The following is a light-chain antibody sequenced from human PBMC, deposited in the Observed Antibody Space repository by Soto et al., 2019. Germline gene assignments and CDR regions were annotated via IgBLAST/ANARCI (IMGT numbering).Light chain of an antibody. J-gene: IGKJ3*01. Sequence: EIVLTQSPGTLSLSPGDRATLSCRASQSVSSRFLAWYQQKPDQAPRLLIYAASNRATGIPDRFSGSGSGTDFTLTISRLEPEDFAVYYCQQYGRFFGPGTKVDIK. CDR1: QSVSSRF. CDR3: QQYGRF. V-gene: IGKV3-20*01. CDR2: AAS.